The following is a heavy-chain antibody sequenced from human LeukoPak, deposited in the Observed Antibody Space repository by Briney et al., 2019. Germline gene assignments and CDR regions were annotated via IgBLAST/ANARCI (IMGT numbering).Heavy chain of an antibody. CDR3: ARGPEMATIIAGGDY. CDR2: INPNSGGT. CDR1: GYTFTGYY. D-gene: IGHD5-24*01. V-gene: IGHV1-2*02. J-gene: IGHJ4*02. Sequence: GASVKVSCKASGYTFTGYYMHWVRQAPGQGLEWMGWINPNSGGTNYAQKFQGRVTMTRDTSISTAYMELSRLRSDDTAVYYCARGPEMATIIAGGDYWGQGTLVTVSS.